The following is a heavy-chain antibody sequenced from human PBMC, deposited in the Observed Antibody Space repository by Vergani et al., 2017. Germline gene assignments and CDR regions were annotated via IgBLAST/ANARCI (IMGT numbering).Heavy chain of an antibody. CDR3: ARARGVYGDYFDY. CDR1: GFTFSSYS. V-gene: IGHV3-48*01. D-gene: IGHD4-17*01. J-gene: IGHJ4*02. Sequence: EVQLLESGGGLVQPGGSLRLSCAASGFTFSSYSMNWVRQAPGKGLEWVSYISSSSSTIYYADSVKGRFTISRDNAKNSLYLQMNSLRAEDTAIYYCARARGVYGDYFDYWGQGTLVTVSS. CDR2: ISSSSSTI.